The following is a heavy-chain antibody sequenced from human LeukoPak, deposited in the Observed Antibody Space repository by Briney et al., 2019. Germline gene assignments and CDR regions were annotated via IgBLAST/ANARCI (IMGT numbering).Heavy chain of an antibody. CDR3: AKRETYYYGSGSYYYGMGSYYFDY. CDR1: GFTFSSYA. J-gene: IGHJ4*02. V-gene: IGHV3-23*01. D-gene: IGHD3-10*01. Sequence: GGSLRLSCAASGFTFSSYAMSWVRQAPGKGLEWVSXXXXXXXXXXYADSVKGRFTISRDNSKNTLYLQMNSLRAEDTAVYYCAKRETYYYGSGSYYYGMGSYYFDYWGQGTLVTVSS. CDR2: XXXXXXXX.